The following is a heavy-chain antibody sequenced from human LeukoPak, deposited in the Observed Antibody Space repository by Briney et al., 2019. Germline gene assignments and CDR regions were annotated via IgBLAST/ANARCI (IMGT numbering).Heavy chain of an antibody. J-gene: IGHJ4*02. CDR1: GFSLSTSGMC. Sequence: RESGPALVKPTQTLTLTCTFFGFSLSTSGMCVSWIRQPPGKALEWLARIDWDDDKYYSTSLKTRLTISKDTSKSQVVLTMTNMDPVDTATYYCARIRYSSGSTYFDYWGQGTLVTVSS. V-gene: IGHV2-70*11. CDR3: ARIRYSSGSTYFDY. D-gene: IGHD6-19*01. CDR2: IDWDDDK.